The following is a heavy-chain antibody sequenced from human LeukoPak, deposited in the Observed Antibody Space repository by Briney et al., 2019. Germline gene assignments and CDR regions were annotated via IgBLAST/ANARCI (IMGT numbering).Heavy chain of an antibody. V-gene: IGHV1-2*02. D-gene: IGHD3-9*01. CDR1: GYTFTGYY. J-gene: IGHJ4*02. Sequence: ASVKVSCKASGYTFTGYYMHWVRQAPGQGLEWMGWINPNSGGTNYAQKFQGRVTMTRDTSISTAYMELSRLRSDDTAVYYCAAPYDILTGYSYWGQGTLVTVSS. CDR3: AAPYDILTGYSY. CDR2: INPNSGGT.